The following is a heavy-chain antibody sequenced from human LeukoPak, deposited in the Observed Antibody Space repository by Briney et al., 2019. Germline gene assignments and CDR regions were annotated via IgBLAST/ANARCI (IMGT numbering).Heavy chain of an antibody. CDR3: AHRPHSSSSNDYYYYYGMDV. Sequence: GASVKVSCKASGYTFTGYYMHWVRQAPGQGLEWMGWINPISGGTNYAQKFQGRVTMTRDTSISTAYMELSRLRSDDTAVYYCAHRPHSSSSNDYYYYYGMDVWGQGTTVTVSS. CDR2: INPISGGT. V-gene: IGHV1-2*02. J-gene: IGHJ6*02. CDR1: GYTFTGYY. D-gene: IGHD6-6*01.